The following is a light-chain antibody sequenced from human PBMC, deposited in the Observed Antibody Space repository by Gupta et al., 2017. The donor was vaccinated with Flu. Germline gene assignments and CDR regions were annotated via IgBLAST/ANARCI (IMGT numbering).Light chain of an antibody. V-gene: IGKV3-15*01. CDR1: QSVCSY. J-gene: IGKJ1*01. CDR3: QQYSDCPRT. CDR2: GAI. Sequence: ELVMEQSLATMSTPPGETATLSCRASQSVCSYLAWYQQKPGQGPRRLIYGAITRATGIPVRFSGSGSGTEFTHTISILQSEDFAVYSCQQYSDCPRTFGQGTKVEIK.